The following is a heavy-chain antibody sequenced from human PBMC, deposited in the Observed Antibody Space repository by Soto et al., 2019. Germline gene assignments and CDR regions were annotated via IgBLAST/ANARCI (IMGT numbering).Heavy chain of an antibody. Sequence: PSETLSLTCTVSGGSVSSGSYDWSWIRQPPGKGLEWIGYIYYSVSTNYNPSLKSRVTISVDTSKNQFSLKVSSVTAADTAVYYCASYSSGWYDVIYWGQGTLVTVSS. CDR3: ASYSSGWYDVIY. J-gene: IGHJ4*02. D-gene: IGHD6-19*01. CDR2: IYYSVST. V-gene: IGHV4-61*01. CDR1: GGSVSSGSYD.